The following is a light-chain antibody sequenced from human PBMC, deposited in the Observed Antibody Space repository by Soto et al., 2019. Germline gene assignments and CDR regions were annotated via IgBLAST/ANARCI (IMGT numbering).Light chain of an antibody. CDR3: AAWDDSLNGDV. V-gene: IGLV1-44*01. Sequence: QSVLTQPPSASATPGQRVTISCSGSSSNIGGNTVNWYQQLPGTAPKLLIYSNNQRPSGVPDRFSGSKSGTSASLAISGLQSEDEADYYCAAWDDSLNGDVFGTGTKVTVL. J-gene: IGLJ1*01. CDR2: SNN. CDR1: SSNIGGNT.